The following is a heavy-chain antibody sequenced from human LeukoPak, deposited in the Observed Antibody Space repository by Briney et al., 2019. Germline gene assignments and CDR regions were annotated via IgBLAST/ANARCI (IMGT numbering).Heavy chain of an antibody. CDR3: ARHGGGGESYPRVFDS. J-gene: IGHJ4*02. D-gene: IGHD1-26*01. Sequence: SETLFLTCTVSGGSISPYYWSWIRQPPGKGLEWIGYIYYSGSTSYNPSLNSRVTISVDTSKNQFSLKLSSMTAADTAVYYCARHGGGGESYPRVFDSWGRGNLVTVSS. CDR1: GGSISPYY. V-gene: IGHV4-59*08. CDR2: IYYSGST.